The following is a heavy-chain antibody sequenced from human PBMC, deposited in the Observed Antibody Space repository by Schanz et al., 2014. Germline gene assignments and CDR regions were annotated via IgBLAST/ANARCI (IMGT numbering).Heavy chain of an antibody. CDR1: GFTFNSYA. CDR3: ARDLLVSHYDFWSGNDY. Sequence: QVQLVESGVGVVQPGGSLRLSCAASGFTFNSYAFHWVRQAPGKGLEWVALISYDGNTKYYADSVKGRFTISRDNSKNTLYLQMNSLRADDTAVYYCARDLLVSHYDFWSGNDYWGQGTLVTVSS. D-gene: IGHD3-3*01. V-gene: IGHV3-30-3*01. CDR2: ISYDGNTK. J-gene: IGHJ4*02.